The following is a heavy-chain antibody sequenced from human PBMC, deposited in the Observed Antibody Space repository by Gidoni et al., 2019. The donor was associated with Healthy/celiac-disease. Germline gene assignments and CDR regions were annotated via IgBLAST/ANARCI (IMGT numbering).Heavy chain of an antibody. V-gene: IGHV4-39*01. CDR2: IYYSGRT. D-gene: IGHD6-6*01. J-gene: IGHJ4*02. CDR3: ARLRSSSSRAFDY. Sequence: QLQLQESGPGLVKHSETLSLTCTVSGGSISSSSYYWGWIRQPPGKGLEWIGSIYYSGRTYYHPSLQSRVTISVDTSKTQFSLKLSSVTAADTAVYYCARLRSSSSRAFDYWGQGTLVTVSS. CDR1: GGSISSSSYY.